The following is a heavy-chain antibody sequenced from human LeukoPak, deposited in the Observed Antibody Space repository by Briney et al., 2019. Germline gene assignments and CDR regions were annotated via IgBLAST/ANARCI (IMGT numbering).Heavy chain of an antibody. CDR3: ARDLRRITIFGVVMSY. V-gene: IGHV1-2*02. CDR2: INPNSGGT. Sequence: ASVKVSCKASGYTFTGYYMHWVRQAPGQGLEWMGWINPNSGGTNYAQKFQGRVTMTRDTSISTAYMELSRLRSDDTAVYSCARDLRRITIFGVVMSYWGQGTLVTVSS. CDR1: GYTFTGYY. J-gene: IGHJ4*02. D-gene: IGHD3-3*01.